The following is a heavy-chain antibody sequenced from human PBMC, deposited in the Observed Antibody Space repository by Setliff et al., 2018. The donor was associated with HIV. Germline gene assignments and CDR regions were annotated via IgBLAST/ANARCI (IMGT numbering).Heavy chain of an antibody. CDR1: GGSFSGYY. J-gene: IGHJ4*02. Sequence: SETLSLTCAVYGGSFSGYYWSWIRQPPGKWLEWIGEINHSGSTNYNPSLKSRVTISVDTSKNQFSLKLSSVTAADTAVYYCARVTGSGGYSRRFDYWGQGTLVTVSS. CDR2: INHSGST. CDR3: ARVTGSGGYSRRFDY. V-gene: IGHV4-34*01. D-gene: IGHD1-26*01.